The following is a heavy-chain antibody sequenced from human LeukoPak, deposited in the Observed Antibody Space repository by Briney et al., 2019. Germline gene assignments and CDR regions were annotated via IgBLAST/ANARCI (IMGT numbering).Heavy chain of an antibody. V-gene: IGHV4-31*03. J-gene: IGHJ2*01. CDR2: IYYSGST. Sequence: SETLSLTCTVSGGSISSGGYYWSWIRQHPGKGLEWIGYIYYSGSTYYNPSLKSRVTISVDTSKNQFSLKLSSVTAADTAVYYCARRGDYQSLSLWCFDLWGRGTLVTVSS. CDR3: ARRGDYQSLSLWCFDL. D-gene: IGHD4-17*01. CDR1: GGSISSGGYY.